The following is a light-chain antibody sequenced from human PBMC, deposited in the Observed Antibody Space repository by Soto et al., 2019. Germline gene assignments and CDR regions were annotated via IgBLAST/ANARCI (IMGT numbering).Light chain of an antibody. J-gene: IGKJ1*01. Sequence: DIPMTQSPSTLSASVGDRVTVTCRASQTIGSWLAWYQQKPGRAPKLLIFDASSLESGVPSRFSGNGSGTEFTLTISGLQPYDFASYYCQQYNSYSGMFGQGTKVDIK. CDR2: DAS. CDR1: QTIGSW. V-gene: IGKV1-5*01. CDR3: QQYNSYSGM.